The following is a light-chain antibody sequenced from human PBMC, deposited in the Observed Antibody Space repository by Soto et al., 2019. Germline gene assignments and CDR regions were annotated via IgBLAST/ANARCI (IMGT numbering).Light chain of an antibody. CDR3: AAWDDNLNGPL. V-gene: IGLV1-44*01. J-gene: IGLJ3*02. Sequence: SDLNKHPSLSGTPGQRVTIPCSGSNSNIGRYSVNWYQHFPGTAPKILIYSDDERPSGVPDRFSGSKSGTSASLAISGLQSEDEAEYYCAAWDDNLNGPLFGGGTQLT. CDR1: NSNIGRYS. CDR2: SDD.